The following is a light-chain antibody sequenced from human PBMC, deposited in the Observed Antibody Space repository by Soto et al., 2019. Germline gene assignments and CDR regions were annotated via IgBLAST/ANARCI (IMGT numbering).Light chain of an antibody. Sequence: EIVLAQSPGTLSLSPGERATLSCRASQSVTNSFLAWYQQKPGQAPRLLIYGTSSRATGIPERFSGSGSGTDFTRTIRRLEPDDFAVDYCHKRSNWPHTFGGGTTADIK. CDR3: HKRSNWPHT. CDR1: QSVTNSF. J-gene: IGKJ4*01. V-gene: IGKV3D-20*02. CDR2: GTS.